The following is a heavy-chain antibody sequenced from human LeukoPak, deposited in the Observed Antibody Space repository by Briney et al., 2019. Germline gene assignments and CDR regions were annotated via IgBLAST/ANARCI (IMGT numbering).Heavy chain of an antibody. J-gene: IGHJ6*03. D-gene: IGHD6-13*01. CDR1: GGSISSYY. Sequence: PSETLSLTCTVSGGSISSYYWSWIRQPAGKGLEWIRRIYTSGSTNYNPSLRSRVTMSVDTSKNQFSLKLSSVTAADTAVYYCARGYSSSWYPGVYYYYYYYMDVWGKGTTVTASS. CDR2: IYTSGST. V-gene: IGHV4-4*07. CDR3: ARGYSSSWYPGVYYYYYYYMDV.